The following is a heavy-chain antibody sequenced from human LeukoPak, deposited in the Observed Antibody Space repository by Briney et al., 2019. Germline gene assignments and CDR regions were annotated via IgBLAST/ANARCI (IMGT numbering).Heavy chain of an antibody. CDR2: IYHSGST. CDR3: ARGSYDILTGYPYYFDY. Sequence: SETLSLTCTVSGYSISSGYYWGWIRQPPGKGLEWIGSIYHSGSTYYNPSLKSRVTISVDTSKNQFSLKLRSVTAADTAVYYCARGSYDILTGYPYYFDYWGQGTLVTVSS. CDR1: GYSISSGYY. J-gene: IGHJ4*02. V-gene: IGHV4-38-2*02. D-gene: IGHD3-9*01.